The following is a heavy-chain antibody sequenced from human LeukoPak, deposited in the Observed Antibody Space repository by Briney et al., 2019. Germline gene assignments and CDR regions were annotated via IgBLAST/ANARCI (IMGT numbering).Heavy chain of an antibody. CDR1: GFTFSTYA. CDR2: LSDSGDST. CDR3: AKDRSTGNYWFFDL. D-gene: IGHD1-26*01. V-gene: IGHV3-23*01. J-gene: IGHJ4*02. Sequence: GGSLRLSCAASGFTFSTYAMNWVRQAPGKGLDLVSVLSDSGDSTYYADSVKGRFTISRDNSKNTLYLQMNSLRAEDTALYYCAKDRSTGNYWFFDLWGQGTLVTVSS.